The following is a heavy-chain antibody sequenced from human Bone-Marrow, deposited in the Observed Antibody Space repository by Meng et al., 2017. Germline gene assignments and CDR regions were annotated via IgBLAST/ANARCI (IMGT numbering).Heavy chain of an antibody. D-gene: IGHD6-13*01. CDR2: IKSNSDGGTT. CDR1: GVSFSDFD. CDR3: ATGAAAADH. J-gene: IGHJ4*02. V-gene: IGHV3-15*01. Sequence: GESLKISCEVSGVSFSDFDIHWVRQASGKGLEWVGRIKSNSDGGTTDYAAPVKGRFTISRDDSKNTLYLQMNSLITEDTAVYFCATGAAAADHWGQGTLVTVSS.